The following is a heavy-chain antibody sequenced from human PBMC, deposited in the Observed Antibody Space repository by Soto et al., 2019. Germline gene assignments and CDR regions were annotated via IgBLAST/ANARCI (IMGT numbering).Heavy chain of an antibody. CDR1: GYSFTSYW. J-gene: IGHJ6*02. CDR3: ARHRHTVTTIYYYYYGMDV. D-gene: IGHD4-4*01. Sequence: GESLKISCKGSGYSFTSYWIGWVRQMPGKGLEWMGIIYPGDSDTRYSPSFQGQVTITADKSISTAYLQWSSLKASDTAMYYCARHRHTVTTIYYYYYGMDVWGQGTTVTVSS. CDR2: IYPGDSDT. V-gene: IGHV5-51*01.